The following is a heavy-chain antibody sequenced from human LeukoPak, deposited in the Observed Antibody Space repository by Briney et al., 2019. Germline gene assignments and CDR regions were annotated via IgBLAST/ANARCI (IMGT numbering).Heavy chain of an antibody. J-gene: IGHJ4*02. V-gene: IGHV4-59*01. Sequence: KTSETLSLTCTVSGGSISSYYWSWIRQPPGKGLEWIGYIYYSGSTNYNPSLKSRVTISLDTSNNQFSLRVTSVTAADTAVYYCVSCGGAMDPRFDYWGQGSLVTVYS. CDR1: GGSISSYY. D-gene: IGHD3-10*01. CDR2: IYYSGST. CDR3: VSCGGAMDPRFDY.